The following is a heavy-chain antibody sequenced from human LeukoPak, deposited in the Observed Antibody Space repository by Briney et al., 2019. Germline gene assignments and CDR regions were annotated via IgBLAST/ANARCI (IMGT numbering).Heavy chain of an antibody. D-gene: IGHD6-13*01. CDR3: ARDSKTSGIAAAGHWFDP. Sequence: ASVKVSCKASGYTFTSYGISWVRQAPGQGLEWMGWISAYNGNTNYAQKLQGRGTMTTDTSTSTAYMELRSLRSDDTAVYYCARDSKTSGIAAAGHWFDPWGQGTLVTVSS. V-gene: IGHV1-18*01. CDR1: GYTFTSYG. J-gene: IGHJ5*02. CDR2: ISAYNGNT.